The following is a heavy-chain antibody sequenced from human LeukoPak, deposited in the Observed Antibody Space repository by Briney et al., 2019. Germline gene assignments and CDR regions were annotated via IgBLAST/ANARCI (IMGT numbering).Heavy chain of an antibody. Sequence: PSETLSLTCTVSGGSISSHYWSWIRQPPGKGLEWIGYIYYSGSTNYNPSLKGRVTISVDTSKNQFSLKLSSVTAADTAVYYCATTNYYYDSSGYYEGGFDYWGQGTLVTVSS. V-gene: IGHV4-59*11. J-gene: IGHJ4*02. CDR1: GGSISSHY. D-gene: IGHD3-22*01. CDR2: IYYSGST. CDR3: ATTNYYYDSSGYYEGGFDY.